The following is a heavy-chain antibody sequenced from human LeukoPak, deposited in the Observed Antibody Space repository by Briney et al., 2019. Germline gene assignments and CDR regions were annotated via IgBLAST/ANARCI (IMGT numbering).Heavy chain of an antibody. J-gene: IGHJ4*02. CDR3: ASQGGLVVPAAMGNYYFDY. CDR2: IFSGGGK. Sequence: PGGSLRLSSAASGVTVSSNYMSWVRQPPGKGLEGFSGIFSGGGKYYSDSGSGRFTISRANYKTTTHLQMNSLRAEDTAVYYCASQGGLVVPAAMGNYYFDYWGQGNLVTASS. CDR1: GVTVSSNY. D-gene: IGHD2-2*01. V-gene: IGHV3-53*01.